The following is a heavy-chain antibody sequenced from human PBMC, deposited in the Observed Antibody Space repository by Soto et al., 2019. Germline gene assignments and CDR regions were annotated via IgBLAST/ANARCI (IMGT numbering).Heavy chain of an antibody. J-gene: IGHJ4*02. CDR3: APESGGGVGTTSY. CDR2: ISAYNGNT. Sequence: ASVKVSCKTSGYIFSNFGISWMRQVPGQGLEWMGWISAYNGNTNYAQKFQDRVTLTTDTSTNTAYMELRSLRSDDTAVYYCAPESGGGVGTTSYWGQGTLVTVSS. D-gene: IGHD3-16*01. V-gene: IGHV1-18*01. CDR1: GYIFSNFG.